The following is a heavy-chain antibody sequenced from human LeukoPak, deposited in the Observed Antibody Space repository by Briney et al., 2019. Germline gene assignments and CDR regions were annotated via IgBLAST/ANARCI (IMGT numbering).Heavy chain of an antibody. CDR1: GFTFSSYW. V-gene: IGHV3-7*01. CDR3: ARDSKTGLYYRRYHYMDV. CDR2: IKQDGSVK. Sequence: GGSLRLSCAASGFTFSSYWMSWVRQAPGKGLEWVANIKQDGSVKNYVDSVKGRFTISRDNAKNSLYLQMNSLRAEDTAVYYCARDSKTGLYYRRYHYMDVWGKGTTVTVSS. D-gene: IGHD3-22*01. J-gene: IGHJ6*03.